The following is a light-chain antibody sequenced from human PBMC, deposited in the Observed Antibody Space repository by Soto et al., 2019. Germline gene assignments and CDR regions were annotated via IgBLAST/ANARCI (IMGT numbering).Light chain of an antibody. CDR2: DAS. J-gene: IGKJ1*01. V-gene: IGKV1-39*01. Sequence: IEVTQSPSYLAASLGGRVTITCRARQTLGTYVTWYRQKSGAAPELLIYDASTLQSGVPSRFRGGASGTDFTLTISSLQLDDFATYYCQQSYNTPLTFGQGTKVDIK. CDR3: QQSYNTPLT. CDR1: QTLGTY.